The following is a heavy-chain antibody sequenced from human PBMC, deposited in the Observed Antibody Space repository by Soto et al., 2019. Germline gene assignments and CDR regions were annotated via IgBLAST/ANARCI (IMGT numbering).Heavy chain of an antibody. V-gene: IGHV3-21*01. CDR1: GFTFSSYT. CDR2: ISSSSSYI. CDR3: ARILIIGTTRGSYFDY. D-gene: IGHD1-20*01. Sequence: PGGSXRLSCAASGFTFSSYTMNWVRXAPXXGLEWVSSISSSSSYIYYADSXXGRXXXXXXXXXXXLYLQMNGLRAEDTAVYYCARILIIGTTRGSYFDYWGQGTLVTVSS. J-gene: IGHJ4*02.